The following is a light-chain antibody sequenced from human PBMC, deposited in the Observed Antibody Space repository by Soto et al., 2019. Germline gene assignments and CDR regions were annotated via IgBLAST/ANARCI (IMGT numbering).Light chain of an antibody. V-gene: IGLV1-40*01. Sequence: QLVLTQPPSVSGAPGQRVTLSCTGSSSNIGAGYDVHWYQQLPGTAPKLLMYGDSNRPSGVPERFSGSRSGTSASLAITGLQAEDEADYYCQSYDSSLSGVVFGGGTKVTVL. CDR1: SSNIGAGYD. J-gene: IGLJ2*01. CDR2: GDS. CDR3: QSYDSSLSGVV.